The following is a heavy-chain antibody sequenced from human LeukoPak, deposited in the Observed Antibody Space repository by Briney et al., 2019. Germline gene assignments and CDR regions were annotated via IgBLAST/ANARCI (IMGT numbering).Heavy chain of an antibody. CDR2: ISGSGGST. J-gene: IGHJ4*02. CDR3: ARFSRGRWSYFDY. D-gene: IGHD2-15*01. Sequence: GGSLRLSCAASGFTFGSYAMHWVRQAPGKGLEWVSAISGSGGSTYYADSVKGRFTISRDNAKNSLYLQMDSLRAEDTALYYCARFSRGRWSYFDYWGQGALVTVSS. CDR1: GFTFGSYA. V-gene: IGHV3-23*01.